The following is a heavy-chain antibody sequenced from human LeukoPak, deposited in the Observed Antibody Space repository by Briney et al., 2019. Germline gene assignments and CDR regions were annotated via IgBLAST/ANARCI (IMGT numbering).Heavy chain of an antibody. Sequence: GGSLRLSCAASGFTFSSYSMNWVRQAPGKGLEWVSSISSSSSYIYYADSVEGRFTISRDNAKNSLYLQMNSLRAEDTAVYYCARDYYDSSGYYYAFPDYWGQGTLVTVSS. D-gene: IGHD3-22*01. J-gene: IGHJ4*02. CDR3: ARDYYDSSGYYYAFPDY. CDR1: GFTFSSYS. CDR2: ISSSSSYI. V-gene: IGHV3-21*01.